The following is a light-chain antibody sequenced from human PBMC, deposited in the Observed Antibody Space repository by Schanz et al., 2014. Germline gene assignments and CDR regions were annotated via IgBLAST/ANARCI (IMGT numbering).Light chain of an antibody. J-gene: IGKJ3*01. CDR1: QSVNNY. V-gene: IGKV3-15*01. Sequence: EIVLTQSPVTLSVSPGERATLSCRASQSVNNYLAWYQQKPGHTPRLLIYRASTRATGIPARFSGSGSGTEFTLTISSLQSEDVAVYYCQQYNNWPVTFGPGTKVDIK. CDR2: RAS. CDR3: QQYNNWPVT.